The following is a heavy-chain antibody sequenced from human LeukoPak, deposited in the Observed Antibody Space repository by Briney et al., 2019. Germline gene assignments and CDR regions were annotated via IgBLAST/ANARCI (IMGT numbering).Heavy chain of an antibody. CDR1: GGSISSYY. D-gene: IGHD6-13*01. CDR2: IYYSGST. Sequence: ASETLSLTCTVSGGSISSYYWSWIRQPPGKGLEWIGYIYYSGSTNYNPPLKSRVTISVDTSKNQFSLKLSSVTAADTAVYYCARVVGKASRMDVWGQGTTVTVSS. CDR3: ARVVGKASRMDV. J-gene: IGHJ6*02. V-gene: IGHV4-59*01.